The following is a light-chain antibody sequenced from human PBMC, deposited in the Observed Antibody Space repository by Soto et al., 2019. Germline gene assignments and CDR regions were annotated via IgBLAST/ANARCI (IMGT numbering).Light chain of an antibody. V-gene: IGKV3-11*01. CDR3: QQRTNWLGT. J-gene: IGKJ1*01. CDR1: QSVSRY. Sequence: EIVLTQSPVTLSLSPGERATLSCRASQSVSRYLAWYQQKPGQAPRLLIYDASNRATGVPARFSGSGSGTDFTLTINSIEPEDFAVYYCQQRTNWLGTFGQGTRVEIK. CDR2: DAS.